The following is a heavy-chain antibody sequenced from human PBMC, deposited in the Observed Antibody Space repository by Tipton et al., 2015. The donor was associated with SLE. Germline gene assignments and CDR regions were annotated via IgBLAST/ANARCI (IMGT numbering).Heavy chain of an antibody. CDR1: GFTFNAYG. J-gene: IGHJ4*02. D-gene: IGHD1-26*01. CDR3: AKDAGPYKWEPIYGLDV. Sequence: SPRLSCAASGFTFNAYGMHWVRQAPGKGLEWVAFIRYDGSSKYYADPVNGRFSISRDNTKNTLYLQMSSLRPEDTAVYYCAKDAGPYKWEPIYGLDVWGQGRLVTVSS. CDR2: IRYDGSSK. V-gene: IGHV3-30*02.